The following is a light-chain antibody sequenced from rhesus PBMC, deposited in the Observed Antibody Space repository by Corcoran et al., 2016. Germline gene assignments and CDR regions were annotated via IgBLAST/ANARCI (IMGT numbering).Light chain of an antibody. V-gene: IGKV1-32*04. Sequence: DIQMSQSPSSLSASVGDRVTITCRASQGISSYLNWYQQKPGKAPKLLIYYANSLASGVPSRFSGSGSGTEFTLTISSLQPEDFATYFCQQGNSQPLTVGGGTKVEVK. CDR1: QGISSY. J-gene: IGKJ4*01. CDR3: QQGNSQPLT. CDR2: YAN.